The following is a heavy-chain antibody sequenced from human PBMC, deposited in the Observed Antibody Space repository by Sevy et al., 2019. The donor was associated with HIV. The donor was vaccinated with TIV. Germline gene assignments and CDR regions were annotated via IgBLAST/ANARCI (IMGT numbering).Heavy chain of an antibody. V-gene: IGHV3-7*01. CDR2: IKKDGSVK. J-gene: IGHJ4*02. CDR3: ARWRGAQSEFDY. D-gene: IGHD3-3*01. Sequence: GGSLRLSCAASGFTFSSYWRSWVRQAPGRGLEWVADIKKDGSVKLYADAVKGRFTISRDNAENSVDLQMKSLRAEDMAVYFCARWRGAQSEFDYWGQGTRVTVSS. CDR1: GFTFSSYW.